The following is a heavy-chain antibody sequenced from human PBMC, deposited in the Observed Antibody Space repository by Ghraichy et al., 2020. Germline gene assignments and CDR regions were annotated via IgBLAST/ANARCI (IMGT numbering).Heavy chain of an antibody. CDR3: ARHATVTTFFDL. J-gene: IGHJ2*01. V-gene: IGHV3-11*06. CDR1: GFTFSDYY. CDR2: ISSSSYT. Sequence: SCAASGFTFSDYYMSWIRQAPGKGLEWVSYISSSSYTNYADSVKGRFTISRDNAKNSLYLQMNSLRAEDTAVYYCARHATVTTFFDLWGRGTLVTVSS. D-gene: IGHD4-17*01.